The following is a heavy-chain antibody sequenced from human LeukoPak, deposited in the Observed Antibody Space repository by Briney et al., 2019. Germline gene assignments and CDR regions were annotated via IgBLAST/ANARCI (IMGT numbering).Heavy chain of an antibody. Sequence: SETLSLTCAVYGGSFSGYYWSWIRQPPGKGLEWIGEINHSGSTNYNPSLKSRVTISVDTSKNQFSLKLSSVTAADTAVYYCARRFWSGYYPAYYFDYWGQGTLVTVPS. CDR2: INHSGST. CDR1: GGSFSGYY. CDR3: ARRFWSGYYPAYYFDY. V-gene: IGHV4-34*01. J-gene: IGHJ4*02. D-gene: IGHD3-3*01.